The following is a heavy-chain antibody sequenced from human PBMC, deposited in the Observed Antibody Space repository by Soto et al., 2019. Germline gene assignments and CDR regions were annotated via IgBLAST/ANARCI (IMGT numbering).Heavy chain of an antibody. Sequence: ASVKVSCKASGYTFTSYPMNWLRQAPGQRPEWMGWINAGNGGTKYSQKNQGRVSITRDTSASTAYMQLSRLRSEDTAVYYCATDRGGYCSGGSCSEAWFDPWGQGTLVTVSS. V-gene: IGHV1-3*01. CDR2: INAGNGGT. J-gene: IGHJ5*02. CDR3: ATDRGGYCSGGSCSEAWFDP. D-gene: IGHD2-15*01. CDR1: GYTFTSYP.